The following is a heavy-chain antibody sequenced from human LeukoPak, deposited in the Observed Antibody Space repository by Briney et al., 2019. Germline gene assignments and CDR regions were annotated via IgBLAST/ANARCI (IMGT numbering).Heavy chain of an antibody. J-gene: IGHJ4*02. V-gene: IGHV3-74*01. CDR1: GFTFRKYW. D-gene: IGHD5-24*01. Sequence: GGSLRLSCAASGFTFRKYWLHWVRQAPGKGLVWVSRINPDDGSTSYADSVKGRFTISRDNSKNTLYLQMNSLRAEDTAVYYCAREMATINDYWGQGTLVTVSS. CDR3: AREMATINDY. CDR2: INPDDGST.